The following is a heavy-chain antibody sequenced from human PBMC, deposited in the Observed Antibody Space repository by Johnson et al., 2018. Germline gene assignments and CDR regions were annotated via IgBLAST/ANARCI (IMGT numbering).Heavy chain of an antibody. CDR3: ARDPLLTEGAFDI. D-gene: IGHD2-21*01. CDR1: GFTVSSNY. Sequence: VQLLESGGGLIQPGGSLRLSCAASGFTVSSNYMSWVRQAPGKGLEWVSVIYSGGSTYYADSVKGRFTISTDNSKNTLYLQMNSLRAEDTAVYYCARDPLLTEGAFDIWGQGTMVTVSS. J-gene: IGHJ3*02. V-gene: IGHV3-53*01. CDR2: IYSGGST.